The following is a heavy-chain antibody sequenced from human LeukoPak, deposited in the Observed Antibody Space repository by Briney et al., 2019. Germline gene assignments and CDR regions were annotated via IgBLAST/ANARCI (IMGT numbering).Heavy chain of an antibody. CDR1: VGSINSGGYY. V-gene: IGHV4-31*03. D-gene: IGHD2-2*02. CDR3: ARGLPAIGYYFDY. Sequence: SQTLSLTCTVSVGSINSGGYYWSWIRQHPGKGLEWVGYIFYSGTTFYNPSLKSRVTISVDTSKNQFSLRLSSVTAADTAVYYCARGLPAIGYYFDYWGQGTLVTVSS. J-gene: IGHJ4*02. CDR2: IFYSGTT.